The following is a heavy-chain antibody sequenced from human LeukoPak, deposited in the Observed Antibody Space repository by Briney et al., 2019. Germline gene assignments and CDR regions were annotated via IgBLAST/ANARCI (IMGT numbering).Heavy chain of an antibody. CDR1: GASISSYS. V-gene: IGHV4-59*01. CDR3: ARDVVAAAGTWDY. CDR2: IYYSGST. Sequence: PSETLSLTCTASGASISSYSWSWIRQPPGKGLEWIGYIYYSGSTNYNPSLKSRVTISVDTSKNQFPLKLSSVTAADTAVYYCARDVVAAAGTWDYWGQGTLVTVSS. J-gene: IGHJ4*02. D-gene: IGHD6-13*01.